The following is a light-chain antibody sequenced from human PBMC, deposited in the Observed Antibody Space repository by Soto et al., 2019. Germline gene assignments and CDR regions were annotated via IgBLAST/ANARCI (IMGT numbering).Light chain of an antibody. CDR2: ADT. CDR1: ELGDKY. Sequence: SYELTQPPSVSVSPGQTASITCSADELGDKYACWYQQKPGQSPLLVIYADTKRPSGIPERFSGSSSGNTATLTISGTQAMDEADYYCQAWDTSTRVVFGGGTKVTVL. V-gene: IGLV3-1*01. CDR3: QAWDTSTRVV. J-gene: IGLJ2*01.